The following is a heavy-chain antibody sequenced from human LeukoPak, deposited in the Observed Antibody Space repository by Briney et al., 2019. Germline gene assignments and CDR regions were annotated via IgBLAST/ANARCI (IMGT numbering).Heavy chain of an antibody. V-gene: IGHV1-24*01. J-gene: IGHJ4*02. CDR3: ATSAMYYYDSSGYSHYFDY. CDR1: GYTLTELS. CDR2: FDPEDGET. D-gene: IGHD3-22*01. Sequence: ASVKVSCKVSGYTLTELSMHWVRQAPGKGLEWMGGFDPEDGETIYAQKFQGRVTMTEDTSTDTAYMELSSLRSEDTAVHYCATSAMYYYDSSGYSHYFDYWGQGTLVTVSS.